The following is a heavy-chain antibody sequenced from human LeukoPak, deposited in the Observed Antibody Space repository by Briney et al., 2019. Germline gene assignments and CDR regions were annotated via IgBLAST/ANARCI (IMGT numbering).Heavy chain of an antibody. CDR2: ISASTGIT. Sequence: ASVKVSCKASGYTFTNNGITWVRRAPGQGLEWMGWISASTGITKYAHKVQDRVTMTTDTSTSTAYMDLRSLTPDDTAVYYCANRVDYGAYYGMDVWGQGTTVTVSS. D-gene: IGHD4-17*01. CDR3: ANRVDYGAYYGMDV. J-gene: IGHJ6*02. CDR1: GYTFTNNG. V-gene: IGHV1-18*01.